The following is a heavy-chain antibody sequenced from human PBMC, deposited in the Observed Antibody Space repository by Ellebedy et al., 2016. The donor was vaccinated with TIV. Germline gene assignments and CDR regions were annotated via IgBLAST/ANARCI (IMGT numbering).Heavy chain of an antibody. CDR3: ASGLGGSGRWANDALDI. J-gene: IGHJ3*02. D-gene: IGHD3-10*01. V-gene: IGHV1-46*04. CDR1: AYTFSSPY. Sequence: AASVKVSCKASAYTFSSPYLHWVRQAPGQGLAWMRILNPSPGSTSYAQKLQGRVTMTRDTSTSTVYMELSSLTSEDTAVYYCASGLGGSGRWANDALDIWGQGTMVTVSS. CDR2: LNPSPGST.